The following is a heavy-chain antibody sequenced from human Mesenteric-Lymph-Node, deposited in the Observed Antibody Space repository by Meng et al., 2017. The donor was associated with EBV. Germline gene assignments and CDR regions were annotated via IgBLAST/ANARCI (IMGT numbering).Heavy chain of an antibody. J-gene: IGHJ5*02. D-gene: IGHD6-19*01. CDR3: ARGPTSGWVGAWFDP. V-gene: IGHV1-8*01. Sequence: QGQLGRSGDEVKKPGASWKVSCTASGYTFTNYDINWVRQATGQGLEGMGWMKPVNGATGYAQKLQGRVTMATDTSTSTAYMELRSLRSDDTAVYYCARGPTSGWVGAWFDPWGQGTLVTVSS. CDR1: GYTFTNYD. CDR2: MKPVNGAT.